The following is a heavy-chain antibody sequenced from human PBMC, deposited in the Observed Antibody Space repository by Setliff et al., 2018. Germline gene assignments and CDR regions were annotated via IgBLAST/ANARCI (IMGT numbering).Heavy chain of an antibody. J-gene: IGHJ6*02. V-gene: IGHV1-46*01. D-gene: IGHD3-3*01. CDR1: GYTFTSYY. CDR3: ARAGNYNFWSGYPPYYCYYGMDV. Sequence: ASVKVSCKASGYTFTSYYMHWVRQAPGQGLEWMGIINPSGGSTSYAQKFQGRVTMTRDTSTSTVYMELSSLRSEDTAVYYCARAGNYNFWSGYPPYYCYYGMDVWGQGTTVTVSS. CDR2: INPSGGST.